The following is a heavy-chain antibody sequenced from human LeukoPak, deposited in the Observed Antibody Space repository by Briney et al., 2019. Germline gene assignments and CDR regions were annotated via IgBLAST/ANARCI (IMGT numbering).Heavy chain of an antibody. Sequence: GGSLRLSCAASGFTFSSYAMRWVRQAPGMGLECVSGISGNGGYTYYADSVKGRFTISRDNSKNTLYLQMNSLRAEDTAVYYCAKAPYYSSSWYFFDYWGQGTLVTVSS. V-gene: IGHV3-23*01. CDR2: ISGNGGYT. J-gene: IGHJ4*02. CDR1: GFTFSSYA. D-gene: IGHD6-13*01. CDR3: AKAPYYSSSWYFFDY.